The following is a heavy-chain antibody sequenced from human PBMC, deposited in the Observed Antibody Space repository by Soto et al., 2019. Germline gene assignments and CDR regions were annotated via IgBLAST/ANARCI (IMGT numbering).Heavy chain of an antibody. CDR2: ISGSGGST. V-gene: IGHV3-23*01. D-gene: IGHD1-7*01. CDR3: AKVEAGTTYYYGMDV. J-gene: IGHJ6*02. CDR1: GFTFSSYA. Sequence: PGGSLRLSCAASGFTFSSYAMSWVRQAPGKGLEWVSAISGSGGSTYYADSVKGRFTISRDNSKNTLYLQMNSLRAEDTAVYYCAKVEAGTTYYYGMDVWGQGTTVTVSS.